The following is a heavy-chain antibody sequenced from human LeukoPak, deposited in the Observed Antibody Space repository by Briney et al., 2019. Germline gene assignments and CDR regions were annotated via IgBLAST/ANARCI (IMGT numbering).Heavy chain of an antibody. D-gene: IGHD6-6*01. V-gene: IGHV3-21*01. Sequence: GGSLRLSCAASGFTFSSYSMNWVRQAPGKGLEWVSSISSSSSYIYYADSVKGRFTISRDNAKNSLYLQMNSLRAEDTAVYYCARDFSLAARRYFDYWGQGTLVTVSS. J-gene: IGHJ4*02. CDR2: ISSSSSYI. CDR1: GFTFSSYS. CDR3: ARDFSLAARRYFDY.